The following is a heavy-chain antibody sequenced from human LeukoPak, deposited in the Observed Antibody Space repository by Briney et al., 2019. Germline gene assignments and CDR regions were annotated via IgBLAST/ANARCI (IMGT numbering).Heavy chain of an antibody. V-gene: IGHV3-23*01. CDR2: ISGSGGST. D-gene: IGHD1-26*01. CDR3: AKGRELGGRFYFDY. J-gene: IGHJ4*02. CDR1: GFTFGSYA. Sequence: GGSLRLSCAASGFTFGSYAMSWVRQAPGKGLEWVSTISGSGGSTYYADSVKGRFTISRDNSKNTLSLQMNSLRGEDMAVYYCAKGRELGGRFYFDYWGQGTLVTVSS.